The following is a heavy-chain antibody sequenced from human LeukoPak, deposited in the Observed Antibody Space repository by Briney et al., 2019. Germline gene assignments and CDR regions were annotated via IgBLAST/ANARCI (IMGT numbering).Heavy chain of an antibody. CDR2: NYPGDPDT. CDR3: SVRGSRYCSSTSCYFSY. V-gene: IGHV5-51*01. J-gene: IGHJ4*02. CDR1: GYSFTSYW. D-gene: IGHD2-2*01. Sequence: GESLKISCKGSGYSFTSYWIGWVRQMPGKGLEWMGINYPGDPDTRYSPSFQGQVTISAAKSISTAYLQWSRLKASDTAMYYCSVRGSRYCSSTSCYFSYWGQGTLVTVSS.